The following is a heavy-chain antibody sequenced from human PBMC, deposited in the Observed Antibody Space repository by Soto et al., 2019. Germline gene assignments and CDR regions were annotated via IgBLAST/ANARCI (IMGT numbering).Heavy chain of an antibody. D-gene: IGHD3-3*01. CDR1: GFTFSNAW. J-gene: IGHJ4*02. Sequence: EVQLVESGGGLVKPGGSLRLSCAASGFTFSNAWMNWVRQAPGKGLEWVGRIKSKTDGGTTDYAAPVKGRFTISRDDSKNTLYLQVNSLKTEDTAVYYCTTDPLRLRFLEWWFDYWDQGTLVTVSS. CDR2: IKSKTDGGTT. V-gene: IGHV3-15*07. CDR3: TTDPLRLRFLEWWFDY.